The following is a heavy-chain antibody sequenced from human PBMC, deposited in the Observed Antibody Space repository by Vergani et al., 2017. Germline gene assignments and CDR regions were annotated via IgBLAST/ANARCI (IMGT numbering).Heavy chain of an antibody. V-gene: IGHV1-3*01. D-gene: IGHD3-10*01. J-gene: IGHJ4*02. Sequence: QVQLVQSGAEVKNPGASVKVSCKASGYTFTSYAMHWVRQAPGQRLEWMGWINAGNGNTKYSQKFQGRVTITRDTSASTAYMELSSLRSEDTAVYYCARGRGLLWFGELSDDYWGQGTLVTVSS. CDR2: INAGNGNT. CDR1: GYTFTSYA. CDR3: ARGRGLLWFGELSDDY.